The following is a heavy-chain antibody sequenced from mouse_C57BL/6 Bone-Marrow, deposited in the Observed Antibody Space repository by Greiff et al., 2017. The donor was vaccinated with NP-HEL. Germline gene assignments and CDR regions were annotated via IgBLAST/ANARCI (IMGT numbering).Heavy chain of an antibody. J-gene: IGHJ4*01. V-gene: IGHV5-9*01. CDR3: ARHYGNFDYYAMDY. Sequence: DVMLVESGGGLVKPGGSLKLSCAASGFTFSSYTMSWVRQTPEKRLEWVATISGGGGNTYYPDSVKGRFTISRDNAKNTLYLQMSSLRSEDTALYYCARHYGNFDYYAMDYWGQGTSVTVSS. D-gene: IGHD2-1*01. CDR2: ISGGGGNT. CDR1: GFTFSSYT.